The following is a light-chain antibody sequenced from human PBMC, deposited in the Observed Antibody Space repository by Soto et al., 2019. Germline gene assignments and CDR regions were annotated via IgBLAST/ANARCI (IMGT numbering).Light chain of an antibody. CDR2: AAS. CDR1: QSIDRY. J-gene: IGKJ1*01. Sequence: DIQMTQSPSSLSASVGDRVTITCRTSQSIDRYLNWYQEKPGKAPNLLMYAASSLQSGVPSRFSGSGSGTDFTLTITSVQPEDFATYYCQQSYSMPWTFGQGTKVEVK. V-gene: IGKV1-39*01. CDR3: QQSYSMPWT.